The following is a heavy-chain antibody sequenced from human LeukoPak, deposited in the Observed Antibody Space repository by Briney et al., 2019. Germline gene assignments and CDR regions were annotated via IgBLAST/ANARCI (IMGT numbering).Heavy chain of an antibody. CDR3: ASYSSSWHAFDI. CDR2: IYHSGST. Sequence: PSETLPLTCAVSGSSISSGYYWGWIRQPPGTGLEWIGTIYHSGSTYYNPSLKSRVTISVDTSKNQFSLNLSSVTAADTAVYYCASYSSSWHAFDIRGQGTMVTVSS. J-gene: IGHJ3*02. V-gene: IGHV4-38-2*01. D-gene: IGHD6-13*01. CDR1: GSSISSGYY.